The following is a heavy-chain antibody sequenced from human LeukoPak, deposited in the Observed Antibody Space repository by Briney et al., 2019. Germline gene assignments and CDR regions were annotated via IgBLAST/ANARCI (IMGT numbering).Heavy chain of an antibody. CDR2: VSADNGET. CDR3: ARDYQLILLWDCFDP. J-gene: IGHJ5*02. CDR1: GYSFNTYG. D-gene: IGHD2-2*01. V-gene: IGHV1-18*01. Sequence: ASVKVSCKASGYSFNTYGISWVRQAPGQGLEWMGWVSADNGETSYAQKFQGRVTMTTDTSTSTAYMELRSLRSDDTAVYYCARDYQLILLWDCFDPWGQGTLVSVSS.